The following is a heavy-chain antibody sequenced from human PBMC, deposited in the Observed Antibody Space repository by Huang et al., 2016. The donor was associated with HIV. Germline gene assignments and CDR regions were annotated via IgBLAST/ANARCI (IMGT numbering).Heavy chain of an antibody. CDR3: ARDLTGTRAAAAGIRGDAFDV. CDR2: ITPIFDTG. V-gene: IGHV1-69*13. CDR1: GGTFGSYD. D-gene: IGHD6-13*01. J-gene: IGHJ3*01. Sequence: QVQLVQSGAEVKKPGSSVKVSCKASGGTFGSYDISWVRQAPGQGLEWMGGITPIFDTGNYAQKFQGRVRITADASTSTAYMELTSLRSEDTAVYYCARDLTGTRAAAAGIRGDAFDVWGQGTLVTVSS.